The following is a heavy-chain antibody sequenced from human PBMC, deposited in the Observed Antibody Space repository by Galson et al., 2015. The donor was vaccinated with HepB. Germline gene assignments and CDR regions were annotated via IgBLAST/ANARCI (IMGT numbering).Heavy chain of an antibody. CDR2: ISAYNGNT. V-gene: IGHV1-18*01. CDR1: GYTFTNYG. D-gene: IGHD2-21*02. J-gene: IGHJ3*02. Sequence: SVKVSCKASGYTFTNYGISWVRRAPGQGLQWMGWISAYNGNTNYTQNLQGRVTMTTDTSTSTAYMELRSLRSDDTAVYYCARAYCGIDCYSHDAFDIWGQGTMVTVSS. CDR3: ARAYCGIDCYSHDAFDI.